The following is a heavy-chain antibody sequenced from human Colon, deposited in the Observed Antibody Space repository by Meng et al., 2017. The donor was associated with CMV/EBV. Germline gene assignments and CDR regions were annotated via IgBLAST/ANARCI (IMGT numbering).Heavy chain of an antibody. J-gene: IGHJ4*02. Sequence: GESLKISCAASGFTFSSCAMSWVRQAPGKGLEWVSSISGSGGSTDYADSMKGRFTISRDNSKNTLHLQMDSLRAEDTAVYYCTLKYYDFWSGYPRGWGQGTLVTVSS. CDR2: ISGSGGST. V-gene: IGHV3-23*01. CDR3: TLKYYDFWSGYPRG. CDR1: GFTFSSCA. D-gene: IGHD3-3*01.